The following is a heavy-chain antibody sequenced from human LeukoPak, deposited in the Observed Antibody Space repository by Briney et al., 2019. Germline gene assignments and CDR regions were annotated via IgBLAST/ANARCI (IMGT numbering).Heavy chain of an antibody. CDR2: INPNSGGT. D-gene: IGHD5-12*01. CDR1: GYTLTSYG. CDR3: ARDGIVATIPFDY. Sequence: ASVKVSCKASGYTLTSYGISWVRQAPGQGLEWMGWINPNSGGTNYAQKFQGRVTMTRDTSISTAYMELSRLRSDDTAVYYCARDGIVATIPFDYWGQGTLVTVSS. J-gene: IGHJ4*02. V-gene: IGHV1-2*02.